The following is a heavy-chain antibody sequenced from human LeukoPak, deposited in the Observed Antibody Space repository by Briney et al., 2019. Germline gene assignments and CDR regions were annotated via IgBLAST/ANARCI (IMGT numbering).Heavy chain of an antibody. CDR3: ARGGTDDDFDI. V-gene: IGHV3-74*01. CDR1: GCTFSSYW. Sequence: GGSLRLSCAASGCTFSSYWMHWVRQAPGKGLVWVSRINGDGSSTTYADSVKGRFTISRDNAKNTLYMQMNSLRAEDTAVYYCARGGTDDDFDIWGQGTMVTVSS. J-gene: IGHJ3*02. CDR2: INGDGSST. D-gene: IGHD1-26*01.